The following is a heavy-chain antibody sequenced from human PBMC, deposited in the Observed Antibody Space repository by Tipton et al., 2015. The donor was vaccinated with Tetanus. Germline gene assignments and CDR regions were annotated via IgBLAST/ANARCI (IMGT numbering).Heavy chain of an antibody. V-gene: IGHV4-39*07. Sequence: TLSLTCTVSGGSISSSSYYWGWIRQPPGKGLEWIGSIYYSGSTYYNPSLKSRVTISVDTSKNQFSLKLSSVTAADTAVYYCARGYYYGSGIYYNLDPIDYWGQGTLVTVTS. CDR3: ARGYYYGSGIYYNLDPIDY. CDR2: IYYSGST. CDR1: GGSISSSSYY. D-gene: IGHD3-10*01. J-gene: IGHJ4*02.